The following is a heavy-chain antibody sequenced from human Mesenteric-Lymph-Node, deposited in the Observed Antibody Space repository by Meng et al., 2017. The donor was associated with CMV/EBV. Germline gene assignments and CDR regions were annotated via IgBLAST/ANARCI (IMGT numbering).Heavy chain of an antibody. CDR3: ASEAVAGNFYYYGMDV. CDR2: IVSGGSTI. CDR1: GFTFSNYE. V-gene: IGHV3-48*03. Sequence: GGSLRLSCAASGFTFSNYEMNWVRQVPGKGLEWVSYIVSGGSTIYYADSVKGRFTISRDNSRNTLYLQMNSLRAEDTALYYCASEAVAGNFYYYGMDVWGQGTTVTVSS. J-gene: IGHJ6*02. D-gene: IGHD6-13*01.